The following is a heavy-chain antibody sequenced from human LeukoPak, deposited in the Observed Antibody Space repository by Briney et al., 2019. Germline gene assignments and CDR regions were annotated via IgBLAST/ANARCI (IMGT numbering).Heavy chain of an antibody. J-gene: IGHJ6*04. CDR1: GFTFSSYA. CDR3: VKGYDILTGYNYYHYGMDV. V-gene: IGHV3-64D*06. D-gene: IGHD3-9*01. CDR2: ISSNGGST. Sequence: GGSLRLSCSASGFTFSSYALHWVRQAPGKGLEYVSAISSNGGSTYYADSVKGRFTISRDNSKNTLYLQMSSLRAEDTAVYYCVKGYDILTGYNYYHYGMDVWGKGTTVTVSS.